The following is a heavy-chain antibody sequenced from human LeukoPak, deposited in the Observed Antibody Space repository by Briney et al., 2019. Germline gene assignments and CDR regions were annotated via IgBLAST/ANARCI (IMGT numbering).Heavy chain of an antibody. CDR2: INPNSGGT. D-gene: IGHD3-9*01. J-gene: IGHJ5*02. V-gene: IGHV1-2*02. Sequence: GASVKASCKASGYTFTSYYMHWVRQAPGQGLEWMGWINPNSGGTNYAQKFQGRVTMTRDTSISTAYMELSRLRSDDTAVYYCARQRLTTAGWFDPWGQGTLVTVSS. CDR1: GYTFTSYY. CDR3: ARQRLTTAGWFDP.